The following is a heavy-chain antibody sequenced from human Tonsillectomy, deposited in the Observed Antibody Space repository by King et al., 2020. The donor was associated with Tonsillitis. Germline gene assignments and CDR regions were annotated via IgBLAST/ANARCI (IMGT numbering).Heavy chain of an antibody. J-gene: IGHJ6*03. CDR3: ARDLYYYDSSGYYYYYYYMDV. CDR2: IYTSGST. V-gene: IGHV4-61*02. D-gene: IGHD3-22*01. Sequence: QLQESGPGLVKPSQTLSLTCTVSGGSISSGSYYWSWIRQPAGKGLEWIGRIYTSGSTNYNPSLKSRVTMSVDTSKNQFSLKLSSVTAADTAVYYCARDLYYYDSSGYYYYYYYMDVWGKGTTVTVS. CDR1: GGSISSGSYY.